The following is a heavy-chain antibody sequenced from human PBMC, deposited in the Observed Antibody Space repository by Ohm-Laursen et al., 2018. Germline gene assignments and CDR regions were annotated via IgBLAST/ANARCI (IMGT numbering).Heavy chain of an antibody. CDR1: GFTFSSYA. Sequence: GSLRLSCTASGFTFSSYAMSWVRQAPGKGLEWVSAISGSGGSTYYADSVKGRFTISRDNSQNTLYLQMNSLRAEDTAVYFCAKGDLPEFDYWGQGTLVTVSS. CDR2: ISGSGGST. V-gene: IGHV3-23*01. CDR3: AKGDLPEFDY. J-gene: IGHJ4*02.